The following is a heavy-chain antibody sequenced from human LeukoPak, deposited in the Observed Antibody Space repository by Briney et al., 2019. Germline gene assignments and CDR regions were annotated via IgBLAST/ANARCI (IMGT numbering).Heavy chain of an antibody. CDR3: ARVREVEQQLSRMDFQH. D-gene: IGHD6-13*01. V-gene: IGHV4-39*07. CDR2: IYYSGST. CDR1: GGSISSSSYY. Sequence: SQTLSLTCTVSGGSISSSSYYWGWIRQPPGKGLEWIGSIYYSGSTYYNPSLKSRVTISVDTSKNQFSLKLSSVTAADTAVYYCARVREVEQQLSRMDFQHWGQGTLVTVSS. J-gene: IGHJ1*01.